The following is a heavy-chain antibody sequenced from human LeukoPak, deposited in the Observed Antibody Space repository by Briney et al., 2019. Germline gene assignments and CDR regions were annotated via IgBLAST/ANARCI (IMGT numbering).Heavy chain of an antibody. CDR2: IYTSGST. Sequence: PSETLSLTCTVSGGSISRGSYYWSWIRQPAGKGLEWIGRIYTSGSTNYNPSLKSRDTISVDTSKNQFSLKLSSVTAADTAVYYCARSTAGTFDFDYWGQGTLVTVSS. D-gene: IGHD6-19*01. V-gene: IGHV4-61*02. CDR3: ARSTAGTFDFDY. CDR1: GGSISRGSYY. J-gene: IGHJ4*02.